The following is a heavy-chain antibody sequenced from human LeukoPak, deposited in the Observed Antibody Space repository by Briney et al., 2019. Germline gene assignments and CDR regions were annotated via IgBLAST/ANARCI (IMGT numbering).Heavy chain of an antibody. CDR2: IYYSGST. CDR1: GGSISSSSYY. J-gene: IGHJ6*03. D-gene: IGHD3-3*01. Sequence: SETLSLTCTVSGGSISSSSYYWGWIRQPPGKGLEWIGSIYYSGSTYYNPSLKSRVTISVDTSKNQFSLKLSSVTAADTAVYYCARGDSEYYDFWSGYSLSYYYYYMDVWGKGTTVTVSS. CDR3: ARGDSEYYDFWSGYSLSYYYYYMDV. V-gene: IGHV4-39*07.